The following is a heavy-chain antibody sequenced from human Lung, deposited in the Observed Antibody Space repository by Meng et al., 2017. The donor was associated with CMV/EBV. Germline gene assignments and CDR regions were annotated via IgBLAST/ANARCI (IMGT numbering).Heavy chain of an antibody. CDR3: ARFSNDSGYLIDY. CDR1: GYTFTNYD. V-gene: IGHV1-8*01. CDR2: MNPNTGNR. Sequence: ASVKVSXKASGYTFTNYDINWVRQATGQGLEWMAWMNPNTGNRGYAQNFRGRLTMTRDTSISTAYMELSNLRSEDTAVYYCARFSNDSGYLIDYWGQGTLVTVSS. J-gene: IGHJ4*02. D-gene: IGHD3-22*01.